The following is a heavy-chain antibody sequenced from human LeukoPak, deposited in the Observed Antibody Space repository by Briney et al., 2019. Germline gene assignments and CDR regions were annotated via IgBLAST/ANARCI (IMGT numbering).Heavy chain of an antibody. D-gene: IGHD6-13*01. CDR3: ARDSGGIAAAGKRYFQH. J-gene: IGHJ1*01. Sequence: QTGGSLRLSCAASGFTFSSYGMHWVRQAPGKGLEWVAVIWYDGSNKYYADSVKGRFSISRDNSKNMLYLQMNSLRAEDTAVYYCARDSGGIAAAGKRYFQHWGQGTLVTGSS. CDR2: IWYDGSNK. V-gene: IGHV3-33*01. CDR1: GFTFSSYG.